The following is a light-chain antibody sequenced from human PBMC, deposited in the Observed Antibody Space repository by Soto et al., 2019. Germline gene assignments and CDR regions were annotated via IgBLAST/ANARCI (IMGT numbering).Light chain of an antibody. CDR2: LDSDGSH. Sequence: QSVLTQSPSASASLGASVKLTCTRSSGHSSYAIAWHQQQPEQGHRYLMKLDSDGSHYKGDGVPDRFSGSSSGAERYLSISSLQSEDEADYYCQTWDTGMVFGGGTQLTVL. CDR1: SGHSSYA. V-gene: IGLV4-69*01. J-gene: IGLJ3*02. CDR3: QTWDTGMV.